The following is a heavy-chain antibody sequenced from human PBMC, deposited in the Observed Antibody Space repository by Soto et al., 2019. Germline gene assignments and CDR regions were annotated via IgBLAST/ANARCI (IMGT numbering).Heavy chain of an antibody. Sequence: EVQLVESAGGLVQPGGSLRLSCGASGFNVSRHYMSWVRQAPGKGLEWVAVVFTGGNTYYADSVKGRFTISRDNSQNTVFLQLYSLRAEDTGVYYCARAKSGDHYFDYWGQGSQITVSS. CDR1: GFNVSRHY. V-gene: IGHV3-66*01. CDR2: VFTGGNT. J-gene: IGHJ4*02. CDR3: ARAKSGDHYFDY. D-gene: IGHD3-10*01.